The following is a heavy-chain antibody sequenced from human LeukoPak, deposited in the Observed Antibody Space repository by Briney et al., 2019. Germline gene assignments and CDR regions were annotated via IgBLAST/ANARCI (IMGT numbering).Heavy chain of an antibody. CDR3: ARATHVCGYSSTSCYLPYYFDY. Sequence: GRSLRLSCAASGSTFSSYAMHWVRQAPGKGLEWVAVISYDGSNKYYADSVKGRFTISRDNSKNTLYLQMNSLRAEDTAVYYCARATHVCGYSSTSCYLPYYFDYWGQGTLVTVSS. CDR2: ISYDGSNK. CDR1: GSTFSSYA. J-gene: IGHJ4*02. V-gene: IGHV3-30-3*01. D-gene: IGHD2-2*01.